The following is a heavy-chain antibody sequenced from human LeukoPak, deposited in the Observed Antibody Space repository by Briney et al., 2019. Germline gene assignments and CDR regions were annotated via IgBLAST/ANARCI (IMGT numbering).Heavy chain of an antibody. CDR3: AREGCGATSCYTNDH. D-gene: IGHD2-2*02. Sequence: GGSLKLSCAASGFTFSASPIHWVRQASGKGLEWVGRITGTHATAYAASVKGRFSITRVDSEGTTYLQLNSLQTEDTAVSYCAREGCGATSCYTNDHWGQGTLVTVSS. J-gene: IGHJ4*02. V-gene: IGHV3-73*01. CDR1: GFTFSASP. CDR2: ITGTHAT.